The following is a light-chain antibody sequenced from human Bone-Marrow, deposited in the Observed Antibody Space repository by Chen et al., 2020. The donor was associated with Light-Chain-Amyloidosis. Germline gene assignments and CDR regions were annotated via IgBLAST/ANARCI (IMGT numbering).Light chain of an antibody. Sequence: QSALTQPASVSGSPGQSITISCTGTSSDVGGDNHVSWYQQHPDKAPKLMIYEVTNRPSWGPVLFSGSKADNTASLTISQLQTEEEAVYFCSSYTITNTLVFAGGTRLT. CDR2: EVT. CDR3: SSYTITNTLV. V-gene: IGLV2-14*01. J-gene: IGLJ1*01. CDR1: SSDVGGDNH.